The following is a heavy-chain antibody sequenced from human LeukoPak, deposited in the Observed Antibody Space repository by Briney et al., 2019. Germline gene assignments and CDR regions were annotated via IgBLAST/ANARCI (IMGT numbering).Heavy chain of an antibody. Sequence: SETLPLTCAVYGGSFSGYYWSWIRQPPGKGLEWIGEINHSGSTNYNPSLKSRVTISVDTSKNQFSLKLSSVTAADTAVYYCARVEGYDYVWGSYRAPPYYFDYWGQGTLVTVSS. CDR2: INHSGST. V-gene: IGHV4-34*01. J-gene: IGHJ4*02. CDR3: ARVEGYDYVWGSYRAPPYYFDY. D-gene: IGHD3-16*02. CDR1: GGSFSGYY.